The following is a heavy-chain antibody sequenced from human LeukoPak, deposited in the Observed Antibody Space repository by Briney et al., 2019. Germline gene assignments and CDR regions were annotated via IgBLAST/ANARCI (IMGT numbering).Heavy chain of an antibody. Sequence: GGSLRLSCAASGFTFSNNAMSWVRQAPGKGLEWVSATSTSGGSAYYADSVKGRFTISRDNSKNTLYLQMDSLRADDTAVYYCARYSGSYYYPPAWDLWGQGTLVTVSP. CDR1: GFTFSNNA. D-gene: IGHD1-26*01. CDR2: TSTSGGSA. V-gene: IGHV3-23*01. CDR3: ARYSGSYYYPPAWDL. J-gene: IGHJ4*02.